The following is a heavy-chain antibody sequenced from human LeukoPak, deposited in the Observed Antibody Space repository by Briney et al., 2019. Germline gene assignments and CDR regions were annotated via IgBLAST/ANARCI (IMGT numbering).Heavy chain of an antibody. CDR2: INTSGGST. V-gene: IGHV1-46*01. J-gene: IGHJ5*02. Sequence: ASVKVSCKASGYNFTSYYMHWVRQAPGQGLEWMGIINTSGGSTTYAQKFQGRVSMTRDTSTSTVYLEVSSLRSEDTAVYYCARSQGGNTLWFDPWGQGTLVTVSS. CDR1: GYNFTSYY. CDR3: ARSQGGNTLWFDP. D-gene: IGHD4-23*01.